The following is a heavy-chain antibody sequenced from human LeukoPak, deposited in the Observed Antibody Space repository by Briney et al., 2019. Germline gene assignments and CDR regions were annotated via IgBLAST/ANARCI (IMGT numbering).Heavy chain of an antibody. D-gene: IGHD4-17*01. CDR3: ARDRGYGDYT. J-gene: IGHJ5*02. Sequence: PSETLSLTCTVSGGSISSYYWSWIRQPPGKGLEWIGYIYYSGSTNYNPSLKSRVTISVDTSKNQFSLKLSSVTAADTAVYYCARDRGYGDYTWGQGTLVTVSS. V-gene: IGHV4-59*01. CDR1: GGSISSYY. CDR2: IYYSGST.